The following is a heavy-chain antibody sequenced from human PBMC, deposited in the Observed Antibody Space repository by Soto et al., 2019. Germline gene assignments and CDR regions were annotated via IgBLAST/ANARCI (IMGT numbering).Heavy chain of an antibody. V-gene: IGHV1-69*08. CDR1: GGTFSSYT. D-gene: IGHD3-16*01. Sequence: QVQLVQSGAEVKNPGASVKVSCKASGGTFSSYTISWVRQSPGQGLEWGGRIIPILGIANYTQKIQGRVTITADKSTSTTYNELSSMRSEETAVYYCERDTYNCLRTFCGVGQSSDFDYWGQGTLVTVSS. CDR2: IIPILGIA. CDR3: ERDTYNCLRTFCGVGQSSDFDY. J-gene: IGHJ4*02.